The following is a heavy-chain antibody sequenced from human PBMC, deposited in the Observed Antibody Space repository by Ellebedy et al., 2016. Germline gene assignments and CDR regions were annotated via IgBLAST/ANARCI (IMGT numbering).Heavy chain of an antibody. V-gene: IGHV1-18*01. J-gene: IGHJ5*02. CDR2: ISGDSRNF. Sequence: ASVKVSCXASGYTFTSYGISWVRQAPGQGLEWMGWISGDSRNFNFAQNLQDRVTMTTDTSTTTAYMELRSLRLDDTAVYYCARDTRDGVGASEAFYDPWGQGTLVTVS. CDR3: ARDTRDGVGASEAFYDP. D-gene: IGHD1-26*01. CDR1: GYTFTSYG.